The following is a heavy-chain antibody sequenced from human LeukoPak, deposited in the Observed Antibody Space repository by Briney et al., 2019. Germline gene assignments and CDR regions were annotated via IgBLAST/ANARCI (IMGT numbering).Heavy chain of an antibody. CDR2: ISYDGSNK. D-gene: IGHD3/OR15-3a*01. CDR1: GFTFSSYA. Sequence: GGSLRLSCAASGFTFSSYAMHWVRQAPGKGLEWVAVISYDGSNKNYADSVKGRFTISRDNSKNTLYLQMNSLRAEDTAVYYCARGLRIDFAGYYGMDVWGQGTTVTVSS. V-gene: IGHV3-30-3*01. CDR3: ARGLRIDFAGYYGMDV. J-gene: IGHJ6*02.